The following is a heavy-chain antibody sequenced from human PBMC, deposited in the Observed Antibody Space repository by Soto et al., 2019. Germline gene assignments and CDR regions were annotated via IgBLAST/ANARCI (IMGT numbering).Heavy chain of an antibody. V-gene: IGHV1-18*01. J-gene: IGHJ3*02. CDR3: ARDPSGIKTYYDIETGYGAFDI. CDR1: GYTFTSYG. CDR2: ISAYNGNT. D-gene: IGHD3-9*01. Sequence: ASVKVSCKASGYTFTSYGISWVRQAPGQGLEWMGWISAYNGNTNYAQKLQARVTMTTDTSTSTAYMELRSLRSDDTVVYYGARDPSGIKTYYDIETGYGAFDIWVQGTMVTVSS.